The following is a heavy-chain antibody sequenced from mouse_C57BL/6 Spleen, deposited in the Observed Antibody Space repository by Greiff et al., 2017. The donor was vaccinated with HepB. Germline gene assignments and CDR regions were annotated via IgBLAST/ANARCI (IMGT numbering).Heavy chain of an antibody. J-gene: IGHJ4*01. CDR1: GYTFTDYN. D-gene: IGHD2-2*01. CDR3: ARGYYGYDVGAMDY. V-gene: IGHV1-18*01. Sequence: EVQLQQSGPELVKPGASVKIPCKASGYTFTDYNMDWVKQSHGKSLEWIGDINPNNGGTIYNQKFKGKATLTVDKSSSTAYMELRSLTSEDTAVYYCARGYYGYDVGAMDYWGQGPSVTVSS. CDR2: INPNNGGT.